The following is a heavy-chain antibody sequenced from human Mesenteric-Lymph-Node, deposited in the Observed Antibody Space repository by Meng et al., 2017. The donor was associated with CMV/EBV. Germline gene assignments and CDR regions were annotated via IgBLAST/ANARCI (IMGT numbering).Heavy chain of an antibody. Sequence: SGGNFNSHSINWVRQAPGQGLEWMGRFIPIIDLANYAQNFQGRVTIMADKSTSTVYMELSSLRSEDTAVYYCARGRTTGRTSWVDPWGQGTLVTVSS. CDR3: ARGRTTGRTSWVDP. V-gene: IGHV1-69*02. J-gene: IGHJ5*02. D-gene: IGHD1-1*01. CDR2: FIPIIDLA. CDR1: GGNFNSHS.